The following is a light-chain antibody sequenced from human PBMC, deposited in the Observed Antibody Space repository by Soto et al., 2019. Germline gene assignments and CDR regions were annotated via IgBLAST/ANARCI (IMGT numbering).Light chain of an antibody. J-gene: IGKJ2*01. CDR1: QSINSW. CDR2: KTS. V-gene: IGKV1-5*03. CDR3: QQYNSYPYT. Sequence: DIQMTQSPSTLSASVGDRVTITCRASQSINSWLAWYQQKPGKAPKLLIYKTSSLESVVPSTFSGSGSGTEFTLTISSLQPDDFATYYCQQYNSYPYTFGQGTNLEIK.